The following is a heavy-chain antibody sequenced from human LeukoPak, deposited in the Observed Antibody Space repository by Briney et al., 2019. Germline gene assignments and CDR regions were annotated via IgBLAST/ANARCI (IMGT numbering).Heavy chain of an antibody. CDR1: GASISSGSNY. Sequence: SETLSLTCSVSGASISSGSNYWGWIRQPPGKTLEWIGSIYSSGSTYYNPSLKSRVIIIIETPKNHFSLTPRSVTAADTAVYYCARSDGYGLVGIWGQGTMVTVSS. J-gene: IGHJ3*02. D-gene: IGHD3-10*01. CDR3: ARSDGYGLVGI. CDR2: IYSSGST. V-gene: IGHV4-39*07.